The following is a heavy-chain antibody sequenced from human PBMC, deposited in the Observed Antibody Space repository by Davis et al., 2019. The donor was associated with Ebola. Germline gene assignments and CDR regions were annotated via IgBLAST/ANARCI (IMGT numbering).Heavy chain of an antibody. CDR3: ARGITGTTFDY. CDR1: GFTFSSYE. D-gene: IGHD1-20*01. Sequence: PGGSLRLSCAASGFTFSSYEMNWVRQAPGKGLEWVSYISSSGSTIYYADSVKGRFTISRDNAKNSLYLQMNSLRAEDTAVYYCARGITGTTFDYWGQGTLVTVSS. CDR2: ISSSGSTI. V-gene: IGHV3-48*03. J-gene: IGHJ4*02.